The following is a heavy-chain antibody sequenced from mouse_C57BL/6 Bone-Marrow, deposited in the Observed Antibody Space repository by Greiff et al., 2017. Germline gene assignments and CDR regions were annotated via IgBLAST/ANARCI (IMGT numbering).Heavy chain of an antibody. V-gene: IGHV3-6*01. CDR1: GYSITSGYY. Sequence: EESGPGLVKPSQSLSLTCSVTGYSITSGYYWNWIRQFPGNKLEWMGYISYDGSNNYNPSLKNRISITRDTSKNQFFLKLNSVTTEDTATYYCARDGTTVGYWGQGTTLTVSS. D-gene: IGHD1-1*01. J-gene: IGHJ2*01. CDR2: ISYDGSN. CDR3: ARDGTTVGY.